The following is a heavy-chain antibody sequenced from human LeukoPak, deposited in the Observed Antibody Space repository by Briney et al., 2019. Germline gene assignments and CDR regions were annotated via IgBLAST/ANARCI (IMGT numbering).Heavy chain of an antibody. CDR1: GGTFSSYA. J-gene: IGHJ6*02. Sequence: GASVKVSCKASGGTFSSYAISWVRQAPGQGLEWMGGITPIFGTANYAQKFQGRVTITADESTSTAYMELSSLRSEDTAVYYCASGVVVVAATPSNYYYYGMDVWGQGTTVTVSS. CDR2: ITPIFGTA. D-gene: IGHD2-15*01. V-gene: IGHV1-69*13. CDR3: ASGVVVVAATPSNYYYYGMDV.